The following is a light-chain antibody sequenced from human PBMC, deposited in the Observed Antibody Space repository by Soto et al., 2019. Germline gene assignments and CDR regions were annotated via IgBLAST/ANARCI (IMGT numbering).Light chain of an antibody. CDR2: EVS. CDR3: SSYSGSNNFGV. CDR1: SSDVGGYIY. V-gene: IGLV2-8*01. Sequence: QSALTQPPSASGSPGQSVTISCTGTSSDVGGYIYVSWYRQHPGTAPKLIIYEVSKRPSGVPDRFSGSKSGLTASLTVSGLQSEDEAYYYCSSYSGSNNFGVFGTGTKLTVL. J-gene: IGLJ1*01.